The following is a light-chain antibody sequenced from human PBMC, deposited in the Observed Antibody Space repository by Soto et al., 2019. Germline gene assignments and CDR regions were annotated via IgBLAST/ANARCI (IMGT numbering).Light chain of an antibody. V-gene: IGKV1-12*01. J-gene: IGKJ5*01. CDR3: QQARDFPIT. CDR1: QGISGW. CDR2: AAS. Sequence: DIQMTQSPSSVSASVGDRVTITCRANQGISGWLAWYQQKPGKAPKLLIFAASKLQSGVPARFTGSESGTDFTLSITNLQPEDSAIYYCQQARDFPITFGQGTRLEIE.